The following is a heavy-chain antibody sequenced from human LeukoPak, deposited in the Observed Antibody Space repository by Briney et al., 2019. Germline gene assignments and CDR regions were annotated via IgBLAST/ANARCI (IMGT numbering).Heavy chain of an antibody. CDR2: ISWGGGSI. CDR3: VKVRPRRYNWSFDY. Sequence: GGSLRLSCAASGFNFDDYAMHWVRQAPGKGLEWVSLISWGGGSIYYADSVRGRFTISRDNSKNTLYLQMNSLRAEDTAFYYCVKVRPRRYNWSFDYWGQGTLVTVSS. J-gene: IGHJ4*02. CDR1: GFNFDDYA. V-gene: IGHV3-43D*03. D-gene: IGHD1-20*01.